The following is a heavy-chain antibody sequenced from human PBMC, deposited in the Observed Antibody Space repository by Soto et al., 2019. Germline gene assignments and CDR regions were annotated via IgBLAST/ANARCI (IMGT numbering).Heavy chain of an antibody. CDR1: GGTFSSYA. J-gene: IGHJ4*02. V-gene: IGHV1-69*01. D-gene: IGHD3-10*01. Sequence: QVQLVQSGAEVKKPGSSVKVSCKASGGTFSSYAISWVRQAPGQGLEWMGGIIPIFGTANYAQKFQGRVTITGDESTSTAYMELSSLRSEDTAVYYCASKASYYYGSGSYYPFDYWGQGTLVTVSS. CDR2: IIPIFGTA. CDR3: ASKASYYYGSGSYYPFDY.